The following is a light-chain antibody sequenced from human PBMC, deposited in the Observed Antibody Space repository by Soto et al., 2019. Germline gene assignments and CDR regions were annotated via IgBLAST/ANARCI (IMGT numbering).Light chain of an antibody. V-gene: IGLV2-14*01. Sequence: QSALTQPASVSGXPGQSITISCTGSGRDIGAYDYVSWYQQHPGKAPKLLIYGVKNRPSGVSYRFSASKSAFTASLTISGLQAEDEAHYYCSSYTTSYFYVFGPGTKLTVL. CDR1: GRDIGAYDY. J-gene: IGLJ1*01. CDR2: GVK. CDR3: SSYTTSYFYV.